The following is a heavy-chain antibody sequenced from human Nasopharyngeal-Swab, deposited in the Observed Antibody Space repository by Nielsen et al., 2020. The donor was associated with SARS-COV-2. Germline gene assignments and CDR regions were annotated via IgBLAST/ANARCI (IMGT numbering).Heavy chain of an antibody. CDR2: IYPGDSDT. CDR1: GYSFTSYW. V-gene: IGHV5-51*01. D-gene: IGHD6-19*01. J-gene: IGHJ4*02. Sequence: GESLKISCKGSGYSFTSYWIGWVRQVPGKGLEWVGVIYPGDSDTRYSPSFQGQVTISADKSINTAYLQWSSLKASDTAMYYCARASRPSSGWYVPVGYWGQGTLVTVSS. CDR3: ARASRPSSGWYVPVGY.